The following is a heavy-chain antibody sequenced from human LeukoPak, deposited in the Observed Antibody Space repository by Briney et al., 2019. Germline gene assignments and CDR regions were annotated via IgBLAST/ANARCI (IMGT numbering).Heavy chain of an antibody. CDR3: ASGLSSLFSFGAALDYYMDV. V-gene: IGHV1-69*13. J-gene: IGHJ6*03. CDR2: IIPKFGTA. CDR1: RGTFSSYA. D-gene: IGHD5-18*01. Sequence: SVKVSCKASRGTFSSYAISWVRQAPGQGLEWMGGIIPKFGTASYAQKFQGRVTITADESTSTAYMELSSLRSDDTAMYYCASGLSSLFSFGAALDYYMDVWGKGTPVTVSS.